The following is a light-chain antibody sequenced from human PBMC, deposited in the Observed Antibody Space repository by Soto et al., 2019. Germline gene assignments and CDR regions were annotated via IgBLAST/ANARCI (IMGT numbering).Light chain of an antibody. CDR3: QQLYSYPRT. V-gene: IGKV1-9*01. CDR2: AAS. CDR1: QGISSY. J-gene: IGKJ1*01. Sequence: DIQLTQSPSFLSASVGDRVTITCRASQGISSYLAWYQQKRGKAPKVLIHAASTLQSGVPSRFSGSGSGTEFTLTISSLQPEDFATYYCQQLYSYPRTFGQGTKVEIK.